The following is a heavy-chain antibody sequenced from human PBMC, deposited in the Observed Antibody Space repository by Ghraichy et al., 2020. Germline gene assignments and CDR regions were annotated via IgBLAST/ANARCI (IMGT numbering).Heavy chain of an antibody. Sequence: GESLNISCVGSGFTFSDYSMNWVRQSPGKGLEWVSYITSSSRTKSYADSVKGRFTISRDNAHKSLDLQMNSLRDEDTAVYYCARGSKVVRFFYYDGMDVWPPGTTVTVSS. CDR3: ARGSKVVRFFYYDGMDV. V-gene: IGHV3-48*02. CDR2: ITSSSRTK. CDR1: GFTFSDYS. J-gene: IGHJ6*02. D-gene: IGHD4-23*01.